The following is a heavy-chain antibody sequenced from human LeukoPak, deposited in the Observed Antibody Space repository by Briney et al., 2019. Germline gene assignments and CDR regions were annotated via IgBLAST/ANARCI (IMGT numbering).Heavy chain of an antibody. J-gene: IGHJ5*02. CDR2: ISGSGGST. Sequence: GGSLRLSCAASGFTFSSYAMSWVRQAPGKGLEWVSAISGSGGSTYYADSVKGRFTISRDNSKNTLSLQRNSLRAEDTAVYYCAKFDYGSGFVPWGQGTLVTVSS. CDR1: GFTFSSYA. V-gene: IGHV3-23*01. CDR3: AKFDYGSGFVP. D-gene: IGHD3-10*01.